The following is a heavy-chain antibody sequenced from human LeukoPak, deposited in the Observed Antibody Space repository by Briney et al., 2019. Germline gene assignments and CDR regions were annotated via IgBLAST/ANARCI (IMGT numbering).Heavy chain of an antibody. CDR3: AREGVGRGETDY. Sequence: ASVKVSCKASGYTFTGYYMHWVRQAPGQGLEWMGWISPDSGGTNYAQKFQGRVTMTRDTSISTAYMELSRLTFDDTAVYYCAREGVGRGETDYWGQGTLVTVSS. V-gene: IGHV1-2*02. D-gene: IGHD3-16*01. CDR1: GYTFTGYY. CDR2: ISPDSGGT. J-gene: IGHJ4*02.